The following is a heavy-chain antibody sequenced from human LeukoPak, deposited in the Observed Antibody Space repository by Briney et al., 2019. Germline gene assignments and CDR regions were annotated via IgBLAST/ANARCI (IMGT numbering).Heavy chain of an antibody. V-gene: IGHV4-39*07. J-gene: IGHJ4*02. CDR3: ARVYYDSSGYDY. Sequence: SETLSLTCTVSGGSISSSSYYWGWIRQPPGKGLEWIGSIYYSGSTYYNPSLKSRVTISVDTSKNQFSLKLSSVTAADTAVYYCARVYYDSSGYDYWGQGTLVTVSS. CDR1: GGSISSSSYY. CDR2: IYYSGST. D-gene: IGHD3-22*01.